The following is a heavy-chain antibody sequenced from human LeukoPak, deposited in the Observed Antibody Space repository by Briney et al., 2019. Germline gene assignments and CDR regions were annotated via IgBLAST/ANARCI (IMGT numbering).Heavy chain of an antibody. CDR2: ISTSGGTI. D-gene: IGHD1-26*01. J-gene: IGHJ5*02. CDR1: GFSFSDYY. V-gene: IGHV3-11*04. Sequence: PGGSLRLSCAASGFSFSDYYMSWIRQSPGEGLEWVSYISTSGGTIYYADSVKGRFTISRDNAKNSLYLQMNSLRAEDTAVYYCARDHVGWVDPWGQGILVTVSS. CDR3: ARDHVGWVDP.